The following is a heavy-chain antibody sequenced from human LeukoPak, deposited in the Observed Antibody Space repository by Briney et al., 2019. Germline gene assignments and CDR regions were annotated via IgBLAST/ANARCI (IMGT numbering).Heavy chain of an antibody. D-gene: IGHD6-13*01. Sequence: GASVKVSCKASGYTFTGYYMHWVRRAPGQGLEWMGWINPNSGGTNYAQKFQGRVTMTRDTSISTAYMELSRLRSDDTAVYYCARGISVAAAGGDYWGQGTLVTVSS. V-gene: IGHV1-2*02. CDR1: GYTFTGYY. CDR2: INPNSGGT. CDR3: ARGISVAAAGGDY. J-gene: IGHJ4*02.